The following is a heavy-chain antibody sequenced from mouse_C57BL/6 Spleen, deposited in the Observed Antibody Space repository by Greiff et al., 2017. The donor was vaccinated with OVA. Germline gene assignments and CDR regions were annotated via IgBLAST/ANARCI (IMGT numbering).Heavy chain of an antibody. Sequence: EVKLMESGPGMVKPSQSLSLTCTVTGYSITSGYDWHWIRHFPGNKLEWMGYISYSGSTNYNPSLKSRISITHDTSKNTFFLKLNSVTTEDTATYYCARAGDYMGAMDYWGQGTSVTVSS. D-gene: IGHD2-12*01. CDR3: ARAGDYMGAMDY. V-gene: IGHV3-1*01. CDR1: GYSITSGYD. J-gene: IGHJ4*01. CDR2: ISYSGST.